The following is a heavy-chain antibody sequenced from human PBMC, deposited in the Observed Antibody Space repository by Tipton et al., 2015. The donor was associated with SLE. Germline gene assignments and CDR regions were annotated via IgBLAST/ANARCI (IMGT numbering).Heavy chain of an antibody. CDR3: ARERSSGWSGEVFDC. CDR2: ITSSGTTI. Sequence: SLRLSCAASGFTFSSYEMNWVRQAPGKGLEWVSYITSSGTTIYYADSVKGRFTISRDNAKNSLYLQMNSLRVEDTAVYYCARERSSGWSGEVFDCWGQGTLVTVSS. J-gene: IGHJ4*02. CDR1: GFTFSSYE. V-gene: IGHV3-48*03. D-gene: IGHD6-19*01.